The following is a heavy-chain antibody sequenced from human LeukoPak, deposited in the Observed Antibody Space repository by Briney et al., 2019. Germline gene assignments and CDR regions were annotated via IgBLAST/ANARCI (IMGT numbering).Heavy chain of an antibody. Sequence: SETLSLTCAVYGGSFSGYYWSWIRQPPGKGLEWIGEINHSGSTNYNPSLKSRVTISVDTSKNQFSLKLSSVTAADTAVYYCAIWTSDAFNIWGQGTMVTVSS. D-gene: IGHD1-1*01. CDR2: INHSGST. V-gene: IGHV4-34*01. CDR1: GGSFSGYY. J-gene: IGHJ3*02. CDR3: AIWTSDAFNI.